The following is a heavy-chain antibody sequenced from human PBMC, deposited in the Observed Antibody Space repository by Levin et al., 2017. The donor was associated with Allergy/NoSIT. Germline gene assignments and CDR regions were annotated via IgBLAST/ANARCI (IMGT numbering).Heavy chain of an antibody. J-gene: IGHJ4*02. Sequence: GGSLRLSCTASGFTFGDYAMSWFRQAPGKGLEWVGFIRSKAYGGTTEYAASVKGRFTISRDDSKSIAYLQMNSLKTEDTAVYYCSAGILTGYYRPPPSWYWGQGTLVTVSS. CDR1: GFTFGDYA. CDR2: IRSKAYGGTT. CDR3: SAGILTGYYRPPPSWY. D-gene: IGHD3-9*01. V-gene: IGHV3-49*03.